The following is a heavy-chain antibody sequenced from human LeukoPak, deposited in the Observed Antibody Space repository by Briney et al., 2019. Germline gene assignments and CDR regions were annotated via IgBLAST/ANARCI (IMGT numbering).Heavy chain of an antibody. CDR3: ARDFAYGSGSTHFDY. CDR1: GYTFTSYY. J-gene: IGHJ4*02. Sequence: ASVTVSCKASGYTFTSYYMHWVRQAPGQGLEWMGIINPSGGSTNYAQKFQGRVTMTRDTSTSTVYMELSSLRSEDTAVYYCARDFAYGSGSTHFDYWGQGTLVTVSS. V-gene: IGHV1-46*01. D-gene: IGHD3-10*01. CDR2: INPSGGST.